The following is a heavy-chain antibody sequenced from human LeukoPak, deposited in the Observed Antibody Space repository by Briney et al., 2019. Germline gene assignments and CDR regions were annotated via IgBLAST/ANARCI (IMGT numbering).Heavy chain of an antibody. D-gene: IGHD7-27*01. J-gene: IGHJ4*02. CDR3: ARDLPWGYFDY. Sequence: GGSLRLSCTVSGFTFSGYWMSWVRQAPGKGLEWVANIRDDGGLKNYVDSVKGRFTISRDNAKNTVSLQMNSLRAEDTAVYYCARDLPWGYFDYWGQGTLVTVSS. CDR2: IRDDGGLK. CDR1: GFTFSGYW. V-gene: IGHV3-7*01.